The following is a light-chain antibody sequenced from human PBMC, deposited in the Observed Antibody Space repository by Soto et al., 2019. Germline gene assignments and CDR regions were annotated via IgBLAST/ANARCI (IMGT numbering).Light chain of an antibody. CDR1: SGHINYA. J-gene: IGLJ3*02. CDR2: LNSDGSH. CDR3: QTWGTGIWV. V-gene: IGLV4-69*01. Sequence: QSVLTQSPSASASLGASVKLTCTLSSGHINYAIAWHQQQPEKGPRYLMKLNSDGSHSKGDRIPDRFSGSSSGAERYLTISSLQSEDEADYYCQTWGTGIWVFGGGTKLTVL.